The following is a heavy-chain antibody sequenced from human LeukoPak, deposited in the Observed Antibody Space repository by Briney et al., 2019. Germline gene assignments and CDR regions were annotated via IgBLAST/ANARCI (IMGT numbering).Heavy chain of an antibody. J-gene: IGHJ6*03. CDR2: IYHSGGT. Sequence: SSETLSLTCAVSAGSISSNWWSWVRQPPGKGLEWIGEIYHSGGTNYNPSLKSRVTISVDTSKNQFSLKLSSVTAADTAVYYCATYSSSWYYYYYYYYMDVWGKGTTVTVSS. CDR3: ATYSSSWYYYYYYYYMDV. D-gene: IGHD6-13*01. CDR1: AGSISSNW. V-gene: IGHV4-4*02.